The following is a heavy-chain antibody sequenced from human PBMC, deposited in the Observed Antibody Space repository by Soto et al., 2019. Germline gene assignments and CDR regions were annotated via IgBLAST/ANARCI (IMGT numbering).Heavy chain of an antibody. J-gene: IGHJ6*04. Sequence: RASVKVSFKASGGTFSSYTISWVRQAPGQGLEWMGRIIPILGIANYAQKFQGRVTITADKSTSTAYMELSSLRSEDTAVYYCAKYLVILTFGLDVWGKGTTVTVSS. CDR3: AKYLVILTFGLDV. D-gene: IGHD3-22*01. CDR1: GGTFSSYT. V-gene: IGHV1-69*02. CDR2: IIPILGIA.